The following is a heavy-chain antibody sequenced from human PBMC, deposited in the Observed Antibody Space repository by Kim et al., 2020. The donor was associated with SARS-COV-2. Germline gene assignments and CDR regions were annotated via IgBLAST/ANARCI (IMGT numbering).Heavy chain of an antibody. CDR3: AEDLASSRPEY. Sequence: GGSLRLSCAVSGLTLNTFAVSWVRQAPGKGLEWVSSIDRSGSNIHYADSVKGRFTLSRDTAKNTVFLQMSNLRADDTAIYFCAEDLASSRPEYWGQGNLVIVS. CDR2: IDRSGSNI. CDR1: GLTLNTFA. V-gene: IGHV3-23*05. J-gene: IGHJ4*02.